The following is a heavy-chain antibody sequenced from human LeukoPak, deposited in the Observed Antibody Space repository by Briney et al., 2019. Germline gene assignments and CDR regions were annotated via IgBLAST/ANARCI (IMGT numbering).Heavy chain of an antibody. J-gene: IGHJ4*02. CDR3: ARRWLQFSVFDY. V-gene: IGHV4-34*01. CDR1: GGSFSGYY. D-gene: IGHD5-24*01. Sequence: PSETLSLTCAVYGGSFSGYYWSWIRQPPGKGLEWTGEINHSGSTNYNPSLKSRVTISVDTSKNQFSLKLSSVTAADTAVYYCARRWLQFSVFDYWGQGTLVTVSS. CDR2: INHSGST.